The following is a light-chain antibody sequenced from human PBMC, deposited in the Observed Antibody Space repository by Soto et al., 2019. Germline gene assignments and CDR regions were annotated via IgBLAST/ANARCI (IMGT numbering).Light chain of an antibody. CDR3: QQYNYWPWT. CDR2: GAS. Sequence: IVMTQSPATLSVSPGERASLSCRASQSVSSNLAWYQQRPGQAPRLLIYGASTRANGIPARFSGSGSGTVLTLTISSLQSEDSAVYYCQQYNYWPWTFGQGTKVDIK. V-gene: IGKV3-15*01. J-gene: IGKJ1*01. CDR1: QSVSSN.